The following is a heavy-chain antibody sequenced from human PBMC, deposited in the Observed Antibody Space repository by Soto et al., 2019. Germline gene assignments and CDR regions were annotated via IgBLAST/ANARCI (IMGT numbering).Heavy chain of an antibody. CDR3: ARPDISSSWFGP. CDR1: GYTFTGDY. Sequence: ASVKVSFKTSGYTFTGDYMHWVRQAPGQGLEWMGWINPNIGDTNYAPKFQGRVTMTRATSFTTVYMDLTWLTSDDTAVYYCARPDISSSWFGPWGQGTLVTVSS. D-gene: IGHD6-6*01. CDR2: INPNIGDT. J-gene: IGHJ5*02. V-gene: IGHV1-2*02.